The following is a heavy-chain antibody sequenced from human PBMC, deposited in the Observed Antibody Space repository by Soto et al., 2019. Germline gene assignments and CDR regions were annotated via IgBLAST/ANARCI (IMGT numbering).Heavy chain of an antibody. J-gene: IGHJ4*02. CDR1: GYTFTSYT. CDR3: ARGGGWVGEASFDS. Sequence: QVQLEQSGAEVKKPGASVKVSCKTSGYTFTSYTLHWVRQAPGQGLEWMGWINAGNGREKYSQRFQDRVSLSTDKSATTAYMELRSPRSEDTAMYYWARGGGWVGEASFDSWGQGTLVTVSS. D-gene: IGHD3-10*01. CDR2: INAGNGRE. V-gene: IGHV1-3*01.